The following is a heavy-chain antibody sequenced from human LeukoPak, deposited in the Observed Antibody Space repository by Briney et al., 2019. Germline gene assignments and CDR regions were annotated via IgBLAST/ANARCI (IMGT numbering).Heavy chain of an antibody. CDR1: GFTFSSYA. Sequence: GGSLRLSCAASGFTFSSYAMSWVRQAPGMGLEWVSAISGSGGSTYYADSVKGRFTISRDNSKNTLYLQMNSLRAEDTAVYYCAKGSFGVVIIPELWGQGTLGTVSS. CDR3: AKGSFGVVIIPEL. D-gene: IGHD3-3*01. J-gene: IGHJ4*02. CDR2: ISGSGGST. V-gene: IGHV3-23*01.